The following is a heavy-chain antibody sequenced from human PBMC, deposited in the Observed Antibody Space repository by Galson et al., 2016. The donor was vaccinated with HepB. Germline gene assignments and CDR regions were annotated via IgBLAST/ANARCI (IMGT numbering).Heavy chain of an antibody. CDR1: GFTFSSYG. J-gene: IGHJ4*02. D-gene: IGHD6-19*01. Sequence: SLRLSCAASGFTFSSYGMHWVRQAPGKGLEWVAHIWYDGSNKYYANSVKGRFTVSRDNSKNTLSLQVNSLRAEDTAVYYCARGLSSAGRLADYWGQGTLVTVSP. CDR2: IWYDGSNK. CDR3: ARGLSSAGRLADY. V-gene: IGHV3-33*01.